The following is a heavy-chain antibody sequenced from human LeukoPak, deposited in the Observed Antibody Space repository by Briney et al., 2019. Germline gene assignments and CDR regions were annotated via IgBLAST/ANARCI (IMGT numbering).Heavy chain of an antibody. J-gene: IGHJ5*02. Sequence: GSSVKVSCKASGGTFSSYAISWVRQAPGQGLECMGRIIPILGIVNYAQKFQGRVTITADKSTSTAYMELSSLRSEDTAVYYCARGVAAAGTIGWFDPWGQGTLVTVSS. CDR2: IIPILGIV. CDR1: GGTFSSYA. D-gene: IGHD6-13*01. V-gene: IGHV1-69*04. CDR3: ARGVAAAGTIGWFDP.